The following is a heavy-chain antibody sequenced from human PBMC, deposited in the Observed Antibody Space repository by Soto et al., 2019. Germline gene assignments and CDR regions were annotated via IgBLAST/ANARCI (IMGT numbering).Heavy chain of an antibody. J-gene: IGHJ4*02. CDR2: ISYNGNT. V-gene: IGHV4-59*01. Sequence: PSETLSLTCTVSGGSISGYYWNWIRQPPGKGLEWIGYISYNGNTNYNPSLESRVTISVDTSRNQFSLHLRSVSASDTAMYYCARARYQQLPDCWGQGTLVTVSS. CDR1: GGSISGYY. D-gene: IGHD6-13*01. CDR3: ARARYQQLPDC.